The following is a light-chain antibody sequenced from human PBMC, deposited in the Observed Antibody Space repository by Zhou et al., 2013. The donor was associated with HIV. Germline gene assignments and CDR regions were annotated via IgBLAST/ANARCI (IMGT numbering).Light chain of an antibody. Sequence: EIVMTQSPATLSVSPGERATLSCRASQSVTGSYLAWYQQKPGQAPRLLIYGTSTRATGIPARFSGSGSGTEFTLTIRSLEPEDFAVYYCQLSGSSPYTFGQGTKLEIK. CDR1: QSVTGSY. J-gene: IGKJ2*01. CDR2: GTS. V-gene: IGKV3-15*01. CDR3: QLSGSSPYT.